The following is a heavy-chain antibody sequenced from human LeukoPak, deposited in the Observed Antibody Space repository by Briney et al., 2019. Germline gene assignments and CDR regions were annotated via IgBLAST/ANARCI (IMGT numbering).Heavy chain of an antibody. D-gene: IGHD3-3*01. Sequence: GESLKISCKGSGYSFTSYWIGWVRQMPGKGLEWMGIIYPGDSDTRYSPSFQGQVTISADKSISTAYLQWSSLKASDTAMYYCARQGGDYDFWSGYPPDDAFDIWGQGTMVTVSS. CDR1: GYSFTSYW. J-gene: IGHJ3*02. V-gene: IGHV5-51*01. CDR2: IYPGDSDT. CDR3: ARQGGDYDFWSGYPPDDAFDI.